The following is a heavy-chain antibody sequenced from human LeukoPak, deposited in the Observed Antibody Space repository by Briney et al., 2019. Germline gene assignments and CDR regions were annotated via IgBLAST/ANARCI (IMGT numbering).Heavy chain of an antibody. Sequence: GGSLRLSCAASGFTLSSYWMHWVRQAPRKGLVWVSRINSDGSSTSYADSVKGRFTISRDNAKNTLYVQMNSLRAEDTAVYYCAKSQFGGVFDGFDIWGQGTMVTVSS. V-gene: IGHV3-74*01. CDR2: INSDGSST. D-gene: IGHD3-16*01. J-gene: IGHJ3*02. CDR3: AKSQFGGVFDGFDI. CDR1: GFTLSSYW.